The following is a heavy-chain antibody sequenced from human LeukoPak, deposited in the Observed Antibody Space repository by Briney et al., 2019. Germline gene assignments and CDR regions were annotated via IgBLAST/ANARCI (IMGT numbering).Heavy chain of an antibody. CDR1: GFTFSNAW. D-gene: IGHD3-10*01. CDR2: IKSKTDGGTT. Sequence: GGSLRLSCAASGFTFSNAWMSWVRQAPGKGLEWVCRIKSKTDGGTTDYAAPVKGRFTISRDDSKNRLYLQMNSLKSEDTAVYYCTTAGTSHWGQGTLVTVSS. CDR3: TTAGTSH. V-gene: IGHV3-15*01. J-gene: IGHJ1*01.